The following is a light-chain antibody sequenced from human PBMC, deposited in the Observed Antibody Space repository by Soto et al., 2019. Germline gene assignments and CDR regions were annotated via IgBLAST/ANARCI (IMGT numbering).Light chain of an antibody. CDR3: QQYGNSQGS. Sequence: EIVLTQFPGTLSLSPGERATLSCRAGQSVSSNKLAWYQQKPGQAPRLLIYDASTRATGVPDRFSGSGSETDFTLTISRLEPEDFAVYYCQQYGNSQGSFGPGTRVDIK. V-gene: IGKV3-20*01. J-gene: IGKJ3*01. CDR1: QSVSSNK. CDR2: DAS.